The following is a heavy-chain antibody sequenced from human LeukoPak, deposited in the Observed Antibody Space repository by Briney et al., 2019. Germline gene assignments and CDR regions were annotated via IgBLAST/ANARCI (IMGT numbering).Heavy chain of an antibody. CDR3: SRGGYNYALDF. CDR1: GFTFSNYW. J-gene: IGHJ4*02. Sequence: GGSLRLSCAASGFTFSNYWMRWVRQAPGKGLEWVANIKQDGSEKYYVDSVKGRFTISRDNAKGSLYLQMNSLRVEDTAVYYCSRGGYNYALDFWGQGTLVAVSS. V-gene: IGHV3-7*04. CDR2: IKQDGSEK. D-gene: IGHD5-18*01.